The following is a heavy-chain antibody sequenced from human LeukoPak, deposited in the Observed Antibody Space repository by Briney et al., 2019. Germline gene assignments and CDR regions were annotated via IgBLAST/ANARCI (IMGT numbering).Heavy chain of an antibody. V-gene: IGHV4-34*01. J-gene: IGHJ4*02. CDR2: IYYSGST. CDR3: ARGLSGVDY. CDR1: GGSFSGYY. D-gene: IGHD3-10*01. Sequence: PSETLSLTCAVYGGSFSGYYWSWIRQPPGKGLEWIGSIYYSGSTNYNPSLKSRVTISVDTSKNQFSLKLSSVTAADTAVYYCARGLSGVDYWGQGTLVTVSS.